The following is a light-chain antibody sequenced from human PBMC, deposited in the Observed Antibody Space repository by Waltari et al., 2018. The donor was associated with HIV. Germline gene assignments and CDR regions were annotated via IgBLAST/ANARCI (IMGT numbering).Light chain of an antibody. V-gene: IGKV1-9*01. CDR1: QGIRSY. CDR3: QHLNSYRT. J-gene: IGKJ1*01. CDR2: AAS. Sequence: DIQLTQSPSFLSASVGDRVTITCRASQGIRSYLAWDQQKPGIAPKLLIYAASTLQSGVPSRFSGSGSGTEFTLTISSLHPEDFATDYCQHLNSYRTFGQGTKVEIK.